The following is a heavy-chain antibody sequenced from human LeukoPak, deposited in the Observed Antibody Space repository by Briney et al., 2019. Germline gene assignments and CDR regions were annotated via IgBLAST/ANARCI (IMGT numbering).Heavy chain of an antibody. D-gene: IGHD6-19*01. CDR3: AKDRASSGWYYGLVDY. CDR1: GFTFSSYA. Sequence: GGSLRLSCAASGFTFSSYAMSWVRQAPGKGLEWVSAICGSGGSTYSADSVKGRFTISRDNSKNTLYLQMNSLRAEDTAVYYCAKDRASSGWYYGLVDYWGQGTLVTVSS. V-gene: IGHV3-23*01. CDR2: ICGSGGST. J-gene: IGHJ4*02.